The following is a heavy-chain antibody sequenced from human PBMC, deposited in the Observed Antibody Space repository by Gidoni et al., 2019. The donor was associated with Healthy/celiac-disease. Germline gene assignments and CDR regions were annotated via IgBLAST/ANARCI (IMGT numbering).Heavy chain of an antibody. Sequence: EVQLLESGGGLVQPGGSLRLSCAASGFTFSSYAMSWVRQAPGKGLEWVSAISGSGGSTYYADSVKGRFTISRDNSKNTLYLQMNSLRAEDTAVYYCAKDPLGVVPAATYFDYWGQGTLVTVSS. V-gene: IGHV3-23*01. CDR1: GFTFSSYA. CDR3: AKDPLGVVPAATYFDY. D-gene: IGHD2-2*01. J-gene: IGHJ4*02. CDR2: ISGSGGST.